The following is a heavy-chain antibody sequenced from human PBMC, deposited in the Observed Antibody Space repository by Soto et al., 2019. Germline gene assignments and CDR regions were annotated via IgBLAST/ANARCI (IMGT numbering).Heavy chain of an antibody. D-gene: IGHD3-10*01. CDR3: TRGPRHTSIGTGAF. CDR2: ITDDGSTT. V-gene: IGHV3-74*01. Sequence: GGSLRLSCETSGFIFKMYWMHWVRQVPGQGPQWVARITDDGSTTYYAASVEGRFTISRDNAKNALYLQMTSLRPDDTAVYYCTRGPRHTSIGTGAFWGQGTLVTVCS. J-gene: IGHJ4*02. CDR1: GFIFKMYW.